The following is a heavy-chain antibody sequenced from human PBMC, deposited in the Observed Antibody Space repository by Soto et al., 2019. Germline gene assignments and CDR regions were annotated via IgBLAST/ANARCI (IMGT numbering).Heavy chain of an antibody. CDR1: VGTFSSYA. Sequence: GASVKVSCKASVGTFSSYAISWVRQAPGQGLEWMVGIIPIFGTANYAQKFQGRVTITADESTSTAYMELSSLRSEDTAAYYCARAVRRYCSGGSCYDYWGQGTLVTVSS. V-gene: IGHV1-69*13. CDR3: ARAVRRYCSGGSCYDY. CDR2: IIPIFGTA. D-gene: IGHD2-15*01. J-gene: IGHJ4*02.